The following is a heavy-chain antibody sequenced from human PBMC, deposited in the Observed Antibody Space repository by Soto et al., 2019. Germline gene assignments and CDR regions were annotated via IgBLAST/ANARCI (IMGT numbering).Heavy chain of an antibody. CDR2: INPNSGGT. V-gene: IGHV1-2*02. J-gene: IGHJ4*02. Sequence: QVQLVQSGAEVKKPGASVKVSCKASGYTFTGYYMHWVRQAPGQGLEWMGWINPNSGGTNYAQKFQGRVTMTRDTSISTADMELSRLRSDDTAVYYCAREGAAAGTEDYYFDYWGQGTLVTVSS. CDR1: GYTFTGYY. CDR3: AREGAAAGTEDYYFDY. D-gene: IGHD6-13*01.